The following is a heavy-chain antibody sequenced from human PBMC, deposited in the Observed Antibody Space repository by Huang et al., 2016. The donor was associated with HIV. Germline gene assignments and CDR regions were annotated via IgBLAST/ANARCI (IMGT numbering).Heavy chain of an antibody. D-gene: IGHD6-19*01. CDR1: GASISGTSYY. CDR2: IYYSGGT. CDR3: ARHPVAGFYFDF. J-gene: IGHJ4*02. V-gene: IGHV4-39*01. Sequence: QLQLQESGPGLVKPSGTLSLSCTVSGASISGTSYYWGWIRQPPGKGLEWIGSIYYSGGTYYNPALKSRVPGSVDASRNQFSLNLSSMTAADTAVYYCARHPVAGFYFDFWGQGTLVTVSS.